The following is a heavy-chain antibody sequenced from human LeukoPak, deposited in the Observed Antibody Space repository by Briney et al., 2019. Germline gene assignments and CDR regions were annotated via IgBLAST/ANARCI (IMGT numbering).Heavy chain of an antibody. CDR2: IYYSGST. Sequence: SETLSLTCTVSGGSISSSSYYWGWIRQPPGKGLEWIGTIYYSGSTYYNPSLKSRVTISVDTSKKQFSLNLSSVTAADTAVYYCARGEATGMAFDIWGQGTMVTVSS. D-gene: IGHD5-24*01. J-gene: IGHJ3*02. CDR3: ARGEATGMAFDI. V-gene: IGHV4-39*07. CDR1: GGSISSSSYY.